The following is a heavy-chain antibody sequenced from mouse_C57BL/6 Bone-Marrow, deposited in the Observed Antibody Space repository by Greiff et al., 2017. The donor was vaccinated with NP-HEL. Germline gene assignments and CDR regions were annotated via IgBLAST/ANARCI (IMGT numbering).Heavy chain of an antibody. Sequence: VQLQQSGAELVKPGASVKLSCTASGFNIKDYYMHWVKQRTEQGLEWIGRTDPEDGETKYAPKFQGKATITADTSSNTAYLQLSSLTSEDTAVYYCARDYYGSSYVKYYAMDYWGQGTSVTVSS. CDR1: GFNIKDYY. CDR2: TDPEDGET. CDR3: ARDYYGSSYVKYYAMDY. D-gene: IGHD1-1*01. V-gene: IGHV14-2*01. J-gene: IGHJ4*01.